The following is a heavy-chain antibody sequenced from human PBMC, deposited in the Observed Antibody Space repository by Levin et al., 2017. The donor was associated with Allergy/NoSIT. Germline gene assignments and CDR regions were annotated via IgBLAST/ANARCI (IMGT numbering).Heavy chain of an antibody. CDR1: GFTFSSYS. J-gene: IGHJ4*02. D-gene: IGHD1-26*01. Sequence: GGSLRLSCAASGFTFSSYSMNWVRQAPGKGLEWVSYISSSSTIYYADSVKGRFTISRDNAKNSLYLQMNSLRAEDTAVYYCARTSWGATTGYWGQGTLVTVSS. CDR3: ARTSWGATTGY. V-gene: IGHV3-48*01. CDR2: ISSSSTI.